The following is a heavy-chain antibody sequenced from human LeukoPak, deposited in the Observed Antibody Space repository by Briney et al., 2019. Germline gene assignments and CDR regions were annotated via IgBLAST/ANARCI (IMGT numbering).Heavy chain of an antibody. CDR2: ISGRGDNT. CDR1: GFTFSGYA. V-gene: IGHV3-23*01. Sequence: PGGSLRLSCAASGFTFSGYAMSWVRQAPGKGLEWVSGISGRGDNTYYADSVKGRFTISRDDSKNTLRLQMNSPRDEDTAVYYCAIRVQGNTGPFHCWGQGTLASVSS. D-gene: IGHD4-23*01. J-gene: IGHJ4*02. CDR3: AIRVQGNTGPFHC.